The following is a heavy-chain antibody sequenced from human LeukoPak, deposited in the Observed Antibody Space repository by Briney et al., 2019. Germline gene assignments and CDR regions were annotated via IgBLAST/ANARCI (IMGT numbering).Heavy chain of an antibody. V-gene: IGHV4-59*01. CDR1: SGSINNYY. CDR2: IYDSWNT. D-gene: IGHD5-18*01. Sequence: SETLSLTCIVSSGSINNYYWSWIRQPPGKGLEWIGYIYDSWNTNYNPSLKSRVIISLDTSKNQFSLNLTSVTAADTAVYYCARDQIGYGLDYWGQGTLVTVSS. J-gene: IGHJ4*02. CDR3: ARDQIGYGLDY.